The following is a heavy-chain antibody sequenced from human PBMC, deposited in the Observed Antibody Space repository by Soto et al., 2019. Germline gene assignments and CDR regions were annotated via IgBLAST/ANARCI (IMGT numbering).Heavy chain of an antibody. CDR1: GFSFSSYG. D-gene: IGHD1-26*01. CDR2: IWYDGSNK. J-gene: IGHJ3*02. CDR3: ARAQYTGSYFDACDI. Sequence: GGSLRLSCAASGFSFSSYGMHWFRQAPGKGLDWVAVIWYDGSNKYYADPVKGRFTISRDNSKNTLYLQMNSLRVEDTAVYYCARAQYTGSYFDACDIWGQGTMVTVSS. V-gene: IGHV3-33*03.